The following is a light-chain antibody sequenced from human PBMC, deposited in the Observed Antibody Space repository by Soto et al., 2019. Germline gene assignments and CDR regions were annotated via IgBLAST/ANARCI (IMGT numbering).Light chain of an antibody. CDR2: GAS. J-gene: IGKJ1*01. CDR1: QSISRY. Sequence: DIQMTQSPSSLSASVGDRVTITCRASQSISRYLNWYQQKPGIAPKLLIFGASNLHIGVPSRFSGSGSGTEFTLTINNLQREDFATYYCQESFFTLGTFGRGTKVDIK. CDR3: QESFFTLGT. V-gene: IGKV1-39*01.